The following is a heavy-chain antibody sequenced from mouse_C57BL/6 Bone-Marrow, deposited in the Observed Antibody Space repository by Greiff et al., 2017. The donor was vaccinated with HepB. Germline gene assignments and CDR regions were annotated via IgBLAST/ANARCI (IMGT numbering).Heavy chain of an antibody. V-gene: IGHV1-76*01. CDR2: IYPGSGNT. D-gene: IGHD2-4*01. Sequence: QVTLKESGAELVRPGASVKLSCKASGYTFTDYYINWVKQRPGQGLEWIARIYPGSGNTYYNEKFKGKATLTAEKSSSTAYMQLSSLTSEDSAVYFCARSDYDFDYWGQGTTLTVSS. CDR1: GYTFTDYY. CDR3: ARSDYDFDY. J-gene: IGHJ2*01.